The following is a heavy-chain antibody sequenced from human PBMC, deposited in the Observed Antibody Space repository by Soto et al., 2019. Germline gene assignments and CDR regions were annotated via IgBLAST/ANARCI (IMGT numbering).Heavy chain of an antibody. D-gene: IGHD3-9*01. CDR1: GFSLSTSGVG. V-gene: IGHV2-5*02. Sequence: QITLKESGPTLVKPTQTLTLTCTFSGFSLSTSGVGVGWIRQPPGKAQEWVTLIYWDDDKRYSPSLKSRIIITKDTSKRQVVLTMSNMDPVDTGTYYCARHIPSGYNDAFDIWGQGTMVTVSS. CDR2: IYWDDDK. CDR3: ARHIPSGYNDAFDI. J-gene: IGHJ3*02.